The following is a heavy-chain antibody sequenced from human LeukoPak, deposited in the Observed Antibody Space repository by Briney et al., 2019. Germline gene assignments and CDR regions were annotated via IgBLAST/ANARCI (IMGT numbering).Heavy chain of an antibody. J-gene: IGHJ4*02. D-gene: IGHD3-9*01. V-gene: IGHV1-2*02. CDR3: ARGPRVAYDILTNYFASYRSRFDY. CDR1: GYTFTGYY. Sequence: ASVKVSCKASGYTFTGYYMHWVRQAPGQGLEWMGWINPNSGGTNYAQKFQGRVTMTRDTSISTAYMELSRLRSDDTAVYYCARGPRVAYDILTNYFASYRSRFDYWGQGTLVTVSS. CDR2: INPNSGGT.